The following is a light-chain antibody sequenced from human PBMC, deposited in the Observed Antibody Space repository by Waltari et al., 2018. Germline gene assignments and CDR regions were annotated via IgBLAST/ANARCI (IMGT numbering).Light chain of an antibody. V-gene: IGKV3D-15*01. CDR3: QQENNWSWT. Sequence: IEMTQSPSTLSLPPGERATVSCRASQSVSGRLAWYQQRPGQPPRLLIYDVFTRATGIPDRFSGSGSGTAFTLTINRLEPEDVAVYFCQQENNWSWTFGQGTKLEIK. J-gene: IGKJ1*01. CDR2: DVF. CDR1: QSVSGR.